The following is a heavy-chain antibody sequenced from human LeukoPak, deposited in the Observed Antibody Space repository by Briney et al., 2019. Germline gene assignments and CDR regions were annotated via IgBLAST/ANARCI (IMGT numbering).Heavy chain of an antibody. CDR1: GFTFSSYE. CDR2: ISSSGSTI. J-gene: IGHJ4*02. CDR3: ARDGRYCSGGFCYPH. D-gene: IGHD2-15*01. V-gene: IGHV3-48*03. Sequence: GSLRLSCAASGFTFSSYEMNWVRQAPGKGLEWVSYISSSGSTIFYADPVKGRFTISRDNAKNSLYLQMNSLRAEDTAVYYCARDGRYCSGGFCYPHWGLGTLVTVSS.